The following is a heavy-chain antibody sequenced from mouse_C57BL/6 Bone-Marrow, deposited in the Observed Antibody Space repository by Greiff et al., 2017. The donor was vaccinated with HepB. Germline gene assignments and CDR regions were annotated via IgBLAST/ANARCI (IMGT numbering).Heavy chain of an antibody. V-gene: IGHV1-7*01. CDR3: ARRMTARATSPYFSY. D-gene: IGHD3-2*01. CDR1: GYTFTSYW. Sequence: QVQLQQSGAELAKPGASVKLSCKASGYTFTSYWMHWVKQRPGQGLEWIGYINPSSGYTQYKQKFKDKATLTADKSSSTAYIQLCSLTYADSSVYFCARRMTARATSPYFSYWGQGTTLTVSS. J-gene: IGHJ2*01. CDR2: INPSSGYT.